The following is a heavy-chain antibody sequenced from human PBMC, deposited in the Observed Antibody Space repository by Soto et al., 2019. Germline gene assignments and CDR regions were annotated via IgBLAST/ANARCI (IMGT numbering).Heavy chain of an antibody. J-gene: IGHJ6*01. CDR3: ARDYSDSSGFFGDYYGMDV. Sequence: GSLRLSCAASGFTFSDYYMIWIRQAPGEGLEWVSYISSSGNSIYYTDSVKGRFTISRDSAKNSLYLQMNSLRAEDTAVYYCARDYSDSSGFFGDYYGMDVWGQGTTVTVSS. CDR1: GFTFSDYY. CDR2: ISSSGNSI. D-gene: IGHD3-22*01. V-gene: IGHV3-11*01.